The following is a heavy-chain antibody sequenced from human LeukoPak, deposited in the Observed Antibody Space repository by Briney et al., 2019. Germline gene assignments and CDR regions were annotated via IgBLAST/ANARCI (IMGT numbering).Heavy chain of an antibody. V-gene: IGHV1-2*06. CDR1: GYTFTGYY. D-gene: IGHD3-9*01. Sequence: ASVKVSCKASGYTFTGYYMHWVRQAPGQGLEWMGRINPNSGGTNYAQKFQGRVTMTGDTSISTAYMELSSLRSEDTAVYYCARGIYDILTGYYPLDYWGQGTLVTVSS. J-gene: IGHJ4*02. CDR3: ARGIYDILTGYYPLDY. CDR2: INPNSGGT.